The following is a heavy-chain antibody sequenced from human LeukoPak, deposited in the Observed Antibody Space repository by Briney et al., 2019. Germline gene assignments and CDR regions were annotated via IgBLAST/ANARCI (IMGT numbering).Heavy chain of an antibody. CDR2: ICASASGT. CDR1: GFSFSSYA. J-gene: IGHJ4*02. Sequence: GGSLRLSCAASGFSFSSYAMSWVRQAPGKGLEWVSSICASASGTYYAGSVKGRFTISRDNSKNTLDLQMNSLRVEDTAVYYCARDGYSGSKRGFYFDSWGQGTLVTVSS. CDR3: ARDGYSGSKRGFYFDS. D-gene: IGHD5-12*01. V-gene: IGHV3-23*01.